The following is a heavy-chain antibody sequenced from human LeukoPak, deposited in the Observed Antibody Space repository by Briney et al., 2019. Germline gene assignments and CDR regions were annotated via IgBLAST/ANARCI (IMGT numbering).Heavy chain of an antibody. CDR3: ARGYVWAY. Sequence: GGSLRLSCAASGFTFTTYAMSWVRQAPGKGLEWVSTIRSSGDPTYYADSVKGRLTISRDNSKNTLDLQMNSLRAEDTAVYYCARGYVWAYWGHGTLVTVSS. J-gene: IGHJ4*01. CDR2: IRSSGDPT. V-gene: IGHV3-23*05. CDR1: GFTFTTYA. D-gene: IGHD3-16*01.